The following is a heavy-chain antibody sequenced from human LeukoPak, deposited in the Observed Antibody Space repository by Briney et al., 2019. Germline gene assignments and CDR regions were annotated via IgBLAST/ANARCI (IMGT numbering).Heavy chain of an antibody. CDR2: IKSKTDGGTT. D-gene: IGHD3-10*01. V-gene: IGHV3-15*01. CDR3: LRDWYGSGSYWQIRESYFDY. CDR1: GFTFSNAW. J-gene: IGHJ4*02. Sequence: PGGSLRLSCAASGFTFSNAWMSWVRQAPGKGLEWVGRIKSKTDGGTTDYAAPVKGRFTISRDDSKNTLYLQMNSLETEDTAVYYCLRDWYGSGSYWQIRESYFDYWDQGTLVTVSS.